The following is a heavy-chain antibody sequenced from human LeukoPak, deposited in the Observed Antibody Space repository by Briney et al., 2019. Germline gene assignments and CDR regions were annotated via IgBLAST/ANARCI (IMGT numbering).Heavy chain of an antibody. V-gene: IGHV1-2*02. CDR1: GYTFTGYY. CDR2: INPNSGGT. Sequence: GASVKVSCKASGYTFTGYYMHWVRQAPGQGLEWMGWINPNSGGTNYAQKFQGRVTMTRDTSISIAYMELSRLRSEDTAVYYCARVGHRGDAFDIWGQGAMVTVSS. D-gene: IGHD2-21*01. J-gene: IGHJ3*02. CDR3: ARVGHRGDAFDI.